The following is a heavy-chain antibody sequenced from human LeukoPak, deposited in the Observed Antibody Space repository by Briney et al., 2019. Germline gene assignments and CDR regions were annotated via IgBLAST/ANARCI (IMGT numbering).Heavy chain of an antibody. CDR2: INHSGST. CDR1: GGSFSGYY. V-gene: IGHV4-34*01. Sequence: SETLSLTCAVYGGSFSGYYWSWIRQPPGKGLEWIGEINHSGSTNYNPSLKSRVTISVDTSKNQFSLKLSSVTAADTAVYYCARYSSSWYHYGMDVWGQGTTVTVSS. CDR3: ARYSSSWYHYGMDV. D-gene: IGHD6-13*01. J-gene: IGHJ6*02.